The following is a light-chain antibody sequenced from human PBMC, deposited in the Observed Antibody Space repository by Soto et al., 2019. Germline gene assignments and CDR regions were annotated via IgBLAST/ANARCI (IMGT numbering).Light chain of an antibody. V-gene: IGKV1-39*01. J-gene: IGKJ2*01. CDR1: QSISSY. CDR3: QQSYSTPYT. CDR2: AAS. Sequence: DIQMTQSPSSLSASVGDRVTITCRASQSISSYLNWYQQKPGKAPKLLIYAASSWQSGVPSRFSGSGSGTDFTLAISSLQPEDFATYYFQQSYSTPYTFGQGTKLEIK.